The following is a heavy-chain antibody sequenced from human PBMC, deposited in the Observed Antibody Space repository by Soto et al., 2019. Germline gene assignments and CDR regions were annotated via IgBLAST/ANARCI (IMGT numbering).Heavy chain of an antibody. CDR1: GFTFKNYA. Sequence: EVQLLESEGGLVQPGGSLRLSCAASGFTFKNYAMTWVRQAPGKGLEWVSLIYGSGGSTDYADSVKGRFTISRDNSKNMLYVQMNSLRDEDTAVYYCARKDVAFDYWGQGIPVTVSS. CDR3: ARKDVAFDY. CDR2: IYGSGGST. J-gene: IGHJ4*02. D-gene: IGHD5-12*01. V-gene: IGHV3-23*01.